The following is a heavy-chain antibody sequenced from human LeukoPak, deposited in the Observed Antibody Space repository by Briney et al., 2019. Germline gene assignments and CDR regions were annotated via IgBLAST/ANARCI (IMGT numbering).Heavy chain of an antibody. Sequence: GGSLRLSCAASGFTFSSYGMHWVRQAPGKGLEWVSGISGSGNSTFYAGSVKGRFTISRGISENTLYLQMNSLRAEDTAIYYCARGYSSSCYSHLAYWGQGILVTVSS. J-gene: IGHJ4*02. CDR1: GFTFSSYG. V-gene: IGHV3-23*01. CDR2: ISGSGNST. CDR3: ARGYSSSCYSHLAY. D-gene: IGHD6-13*01.